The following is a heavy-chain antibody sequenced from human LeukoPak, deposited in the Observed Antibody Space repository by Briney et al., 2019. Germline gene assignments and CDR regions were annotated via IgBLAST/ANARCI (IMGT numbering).Heavy chain of an antibody. CDR2: SRSKTNRYTT. CDR3: ARGDSSGWGLDY. J-gene: IGHJ4*02. Sequence: GSLSLSFAASEFSVGSNYMTWVRPAPGKGLEWVGRSRSKTNRYTTQYAASVKGRFTISRDDSKNSLYLQMNSLKTEDTAVYYCARGDSSGWGLDYWGLGTLVTVSS. D-gene: IGHD6-19*01. CDR1: EFSVGSNY. V-gene: IGHV3-72*01.